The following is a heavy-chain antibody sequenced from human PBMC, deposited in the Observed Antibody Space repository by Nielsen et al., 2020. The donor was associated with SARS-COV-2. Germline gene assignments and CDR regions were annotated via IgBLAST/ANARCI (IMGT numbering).Heavy chain of an antibody. CDR3: AKDFHGSVADFFGN. CDR2: ISYDGSNK. J-gene: IGHJ4*02. V-gene: IGHV3-30-3*02. D-gene: IGHD2-2*03. Sequence: GGSLRLSCAASGFTFSSYAMHWVRQAPGKGLEWVAVISYDGSNKYYADSVKGRFTISRDNSKNTLYLQMNSLRAEDTALYFCAKDFHGSVADFFGNWGQGTLVTVSS. CDR1: GFTFSSYA.